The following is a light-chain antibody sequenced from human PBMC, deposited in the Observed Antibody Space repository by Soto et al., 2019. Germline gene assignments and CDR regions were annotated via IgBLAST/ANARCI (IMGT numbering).Light chain of an antibody. J-gene: IGKJ1*01. V-gene: IGKV1-5*01. CDR1: QSISSW. CDR2: DAS. CDR3: HGPWT. Sequence: DIQMTQSPSTLSASVGDRVTITCRASQSISSWLAWYQQKPGKAPKILIYDASSLESGVPSRFSCSGSGTEFTLTISSLQPDNFATYYGHGPWTFGQGTKVEIK.